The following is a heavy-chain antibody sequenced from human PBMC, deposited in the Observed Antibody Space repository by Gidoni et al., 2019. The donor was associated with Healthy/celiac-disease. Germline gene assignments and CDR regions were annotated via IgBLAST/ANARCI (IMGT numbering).Heavy chain of an antibody. CDR3: AKGSRLGRGAYFDY. D-gene: IGHD7-27*01. CDR2: ISWNSGSI. Sequence: EVQLVESGGGLVQPGRSLHLSCAASGFTFDDYAMHWVRQAPGKGLEWVSGISWNSGSIGYADSVKGRFTISRDNAKNSLYLQMNSLRAEDTALYYCAKGSRLGRGAYFDYWGQGTLVTVSS. CDR1: GFTFDDYA. J-gene: IGHJ4*02. V-gene: IGHV3-9*01.